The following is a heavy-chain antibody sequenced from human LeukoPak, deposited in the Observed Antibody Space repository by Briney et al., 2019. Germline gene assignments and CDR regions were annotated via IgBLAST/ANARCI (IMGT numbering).Heavy chain of an antibody. CDR1: GGSITSYY. V-gene: IGHV4-59*01. Sequence: SETLSLTCTVSGGSITSYYWSWIRQPPGKGLEWIGYFYYSGSPNYNPSLQSRVTISVDTSKNQFSLKLFSVTAADTALYYCARAGGISPFDYWGQGTLVTVSS. D-gene: IGHD4-23*01. CDR2: FYYSGSP. J-gene: IGHJ4*02. CDR3: ARAGGISPFDY.